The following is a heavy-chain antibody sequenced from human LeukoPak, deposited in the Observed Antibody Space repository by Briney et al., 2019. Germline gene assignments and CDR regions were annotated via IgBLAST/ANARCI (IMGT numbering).Heavy chain of an antibody. CDR3: ARHAIMIAIDTYNWLDP. CDR1: GGAISTSTYF. V-gene: IGHV4-39*01. CDR2: IFYSGTT. J-gene: IGHJ5*02. D-gene: IGHD2-21*01. Sequence: SETLSLTCTVSGGAISTSTYFWGWVRQPPGKGLERIGSIFYSGTTYYNPSLKSRVTISVDTSKNQFSLKLYSVTAADTAVYYCARHAIMIAIDTYNWLDPWGQGTLVTVSS.